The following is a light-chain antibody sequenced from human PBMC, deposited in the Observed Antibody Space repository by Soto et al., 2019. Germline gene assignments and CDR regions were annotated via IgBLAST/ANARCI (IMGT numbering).Light chain of an antibody. Sequence: EIVMTQSPATLSVSPGERATLSCRASQSVNSNLAWYQQKPGQAPRLLIYGASTRATGIPARFSGSGSGTEFTLTISSLQSEDFPVYYCQQYNNWPPMYTFGQGTKLEIK. CDR3: QQYNNWPPMYT. J-gene: IGKJ2*01. V-gene: IGKV3-15*01. CDR2: GAS. CDR1: QSVNSN.